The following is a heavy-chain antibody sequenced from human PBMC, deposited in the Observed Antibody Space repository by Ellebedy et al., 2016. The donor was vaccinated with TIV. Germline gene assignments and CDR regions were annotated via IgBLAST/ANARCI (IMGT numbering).Heavy chain of an antibody. Sequence: GESLKISCAASGFTLSSHAMHWVRQAPGRGLEWLTLISYDRSKIYYADSVTGRFTISRDDAKNTLYLEMNDLRTEDTAVYYCARDKGYYSNSQDYWGQGTLVTVSA. V-gene: IGHV3-30*04. D-gene: IGHD2-2*01. CDR1: GFTLSSHA. CDR3: ARDKGYYSNSQDY. CDR2: ISYDRSKI. J-gene: IGHJ4*02.